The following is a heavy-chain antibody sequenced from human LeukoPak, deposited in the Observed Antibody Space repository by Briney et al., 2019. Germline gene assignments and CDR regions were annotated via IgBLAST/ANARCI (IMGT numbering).Heavy chain of an antibody. V-gene: IGHV6-1*01. Sequence: SQTLPLTCAISGDSVSSNSAAWNWIRQSPSRGLEWLGRTYYRSRWYNDYAVSVKSRITIDPDTSKNQFSLQLNSVTPEDTAVYYCARDKLELRKAFDHWGLGTLVTVSS. J-gene: IGHJ4*02. D-gene: IGHD1-7*01. CDR2: TYYRSRWYN. CDR1: GDSVSSNSAA. CDR3: ARDKLELRKAFDH.